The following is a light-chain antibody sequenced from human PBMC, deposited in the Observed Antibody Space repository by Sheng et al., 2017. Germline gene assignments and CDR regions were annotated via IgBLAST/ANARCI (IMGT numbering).Light chain of an antibody. CDR2: DGS. CDR1: NIGSKS. CDR3: QVWHGIPDHHWV. Sequence: SYELTQPPSVSVAPGQTASISCEGNNIGSKSVHWYQQKSGQAPLLVVYDGSDRPSGIPERLSGSNSGDTATLTITGVEAGDEADYYCQVWHGIPDHHWVFGGGTKLTVL. V-gene: IGLV3-21*02. J-gene: IGLJ3*02.